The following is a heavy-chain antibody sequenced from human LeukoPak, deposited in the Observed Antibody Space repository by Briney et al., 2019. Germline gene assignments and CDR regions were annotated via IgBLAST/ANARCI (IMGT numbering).Heavy chain of an antibody. CDR2: IYHSGST. D-gene: IGHD6-19*01. Sequence: SETLSLTCTVSGYSISSGYYWGWIRQPPGKGLEWIGSIYHSGSTYYNPSLKSRVTISVDTSKNQFSLKLSSVTAADTAVYYCARHAGYSSGWYYYYYYMDVWGKGTTVTISS. CDR1: GYSISSGYY. V-gene: IGHV4-38-2*02. J-gene: IGHJ6*03. CDR3: ARHAGYSSGWYYYYYYMDV.